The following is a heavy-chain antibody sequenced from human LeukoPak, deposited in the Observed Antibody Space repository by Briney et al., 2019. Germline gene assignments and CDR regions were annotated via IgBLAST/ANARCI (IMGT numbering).Heavy chain of an antibody. D-gene: IGHD2-15*01. J-gene: IGHJ2*01. CDR2: IKQDESEK. CDR1: GFTFSSYW. V-gene: IGHV3-7*04. Sequence: GGSLRLSCAASGFTFSSYWMSWVRQAPGKGLEWVANIKQDESEKFYVDSVKGRFTISRDNAKNSLYLQMNSLRVEDSAVYYCARGFYFSMTELYYLDLWGRGTLVTVSS. CDR3: ARGFYFSMTELYYLDL.